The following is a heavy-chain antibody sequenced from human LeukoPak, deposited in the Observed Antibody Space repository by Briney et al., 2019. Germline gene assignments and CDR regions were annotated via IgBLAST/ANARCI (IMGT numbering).Heavy chain of an antibody. Sequence: PGGSLRLSCAASGFTFSSYAMHWVRQAPGKGLEWVAVISYDGSNKYYADSVKGRFTISRDNSKNTLYLQMDSLRAEDTAVYYCARDPRYSSSWSKDYWGQGTLVTVSS. V-gene: IGHV3-30-3*01. CDR1: GFTFSSYA. CDR2: ISYDGSNK. J-gene: IGHJ4*02. CDR3: ARDPRYSSSWSKDY. D-gene: IGHD6-13*01.